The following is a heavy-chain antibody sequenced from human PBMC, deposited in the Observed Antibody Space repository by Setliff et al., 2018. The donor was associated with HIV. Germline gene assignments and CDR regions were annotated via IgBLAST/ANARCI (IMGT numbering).Heavy chain of an antibody. V-gene: IGHV4-59*08. CDR1: GGSMRNYY. CDR3: ARHRPWEVDVFDI. Sequence: LSLTCSVSGGSMRNYYWSWIRQPPRKGLEWVGYISYNGITTYNPSLKSRVTISVDTSKNQFPLKLTSVTAADTAVYYCARHRPWEVDVFDIWGQGTMVTVSS. J-gene: IGHJ3*02. D-gene: IGHD1-26*01. CDR2: ISYNGIT.